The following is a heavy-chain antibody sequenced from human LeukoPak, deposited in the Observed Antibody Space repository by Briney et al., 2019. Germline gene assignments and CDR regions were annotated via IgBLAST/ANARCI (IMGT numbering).Heavy chain of an antibody. CDR1: GFTFDDYG. CDR3: ARGSPWFGESPFDY. J-gene: IGHJ4*02. D-gene: IGHD3-10*01. Sequence: GGSLRLSCAASGFTFDDYGMSWVRQAPGKGLEWVSGINWNGGSTGYADSVKGRFTISRDNAKNSLYLQMNSLRAEDTALYYCARGSPWFGESPFDYWGQGTLVTVST. CDR2: INWNGGST. V-gene: IGHV3-20*04.